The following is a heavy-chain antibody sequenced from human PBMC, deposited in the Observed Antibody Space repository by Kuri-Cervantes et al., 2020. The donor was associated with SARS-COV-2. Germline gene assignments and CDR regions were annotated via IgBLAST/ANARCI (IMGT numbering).Heavy chain of an antibody. J-gene: IGHJ4*02. CDR3: ARGGSGNYPNLLGY. Sequence: SETLSLTCTVSGGSISSGDYYWSWIRQPPGKGLEWIGYIYYSGSTYYNPSLKSRVTISVDTSKNQFSLKLSSVTAADTAVYYCARGGSGNYPNLLGYWGQGTLVTVSS. CDR1: GGSISSGDYY. D-gene: IGHD4-11*01. CDR2: IYYSGST. V-gene: IGHV4-30-4*08.